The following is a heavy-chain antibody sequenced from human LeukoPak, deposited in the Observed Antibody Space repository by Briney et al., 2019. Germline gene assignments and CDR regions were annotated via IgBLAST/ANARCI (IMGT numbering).Heavy chain of an antibody. CDR3: AREYSMMQSKGWFDP. Sequence: SETLSLTCTVSGGSISSYYWSWIRQPPGKGLEWIGYIYYSGSTNYNPSLKSRVTISVDTSKNQFSLKLSSVTAADTAVYYCAREYSMMQSKGWFDPWGQGTLVTVSS. V-gene: IGHV4-59*12. J-gene: IGHJ5*02. D-gene: IGHD2/OR15-2a*01. CDR1: GGSISSYY. CDR2: IYYSGST.